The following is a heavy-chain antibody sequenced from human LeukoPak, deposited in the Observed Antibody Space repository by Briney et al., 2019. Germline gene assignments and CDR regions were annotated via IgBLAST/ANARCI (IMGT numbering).Heavy chain of an antibody. CDR1: GYTFTSYD. Sequence: ASVKGSCKASGYTFTSYDINWVRQATGQGLEWMGWMNPNSGNTGYAQKFQGRVTMTRNTSISTAYMELSSLRCQDTAVYYCATGNYYDSRGYYTFGHWGQGTLVTVSS. V-gene: IGHV1-8*01. D-gene: IGHD3-22*01. J-gene: IGHJ4*02. CDR3: ATGNYYDSRGYYTFGH. CDR2: MNPNSGNT.